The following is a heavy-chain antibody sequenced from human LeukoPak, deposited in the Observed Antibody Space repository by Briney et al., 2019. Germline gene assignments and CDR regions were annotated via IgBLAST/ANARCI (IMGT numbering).Heavy chain of an antibody. V-gene: IGHV1-18*04. CDR3: ARMTYYYDGRVGGDY. CDR2: ISAYNGNT. J-gene: IGHJ4*02. D-gene: IGHD3-22*01. CDR1: GYTFTSYY. Sequence: ASVKVSCKASGYTFTSYYMHWVRQAPGQGLEWMGWISAYNGNTNYAQKLQGRVTMTTDTSTSTAYMELRSLRSDDTAVYYCARMTYYYDGRVGGDYWGQGTLVTVSS.